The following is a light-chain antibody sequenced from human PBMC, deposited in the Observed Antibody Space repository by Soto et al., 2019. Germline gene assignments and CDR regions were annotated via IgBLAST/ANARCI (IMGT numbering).Light chain of an antibody. CDR3: QQYNNWLALT. Sequence: EIVLTQSPGTLSLSPGERATLSCRASQSVSSSYLAWYQQKPGQAPRLLIYGASSRATGIPDRFSGSGSGTDFTLTISRLEPEDFAVYYCQQYNNWLALTFGGGTKVDIK. V-gene: IGKV3-20*01. CDR1: QSVSSSY. J-gene: IGKJ4*01. CDR2: GAS.